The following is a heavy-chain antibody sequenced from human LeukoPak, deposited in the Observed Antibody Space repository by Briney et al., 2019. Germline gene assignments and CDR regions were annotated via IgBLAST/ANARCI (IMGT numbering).Heavy chain of an antibody. V-gene: IGHV3-23*01. J-gene: IGHJ4*02. Sequence: GSLRLSCSASGFTFSSYAMSWVRQGPGKGLEWVSGISGSGGSTYCADSVKGRFTISRDNAKNSLYLQMNTLRAEDTAVYYCASAIVATDQDPPFDYWGQGTLVTVSS. CDR3: ASAIVATDQDPPFDY. CDR1: GFTFSSYA. D-gene: IGHD5-12*01. CDR2: ISGSGGST.